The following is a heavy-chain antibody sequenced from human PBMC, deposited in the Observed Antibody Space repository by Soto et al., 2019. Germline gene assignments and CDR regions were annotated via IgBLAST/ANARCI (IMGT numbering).Heavy chain of an antibody. V-gene: IGHV1-69*01. CDR1: GGTFSSYA. CDR3: ERVSSGYCSSTSCCLYYYYYGMDV. Sequence: QVQLVQSGAEVKKPGSSVKVSCKASGGTFSSYAISWVRQAPGQGLEWMGGIIPIFGTANYAQKFQGRVTITANESTSPAYMELSSLRTEDTAVYYCERVSSGYCSSTSCCLYYYYYGMDVWGQGTTVTVSS. CDR2: IIPIFGTA. D-gene: IGHD2-2*01. J-gene: IGHJ6*02.